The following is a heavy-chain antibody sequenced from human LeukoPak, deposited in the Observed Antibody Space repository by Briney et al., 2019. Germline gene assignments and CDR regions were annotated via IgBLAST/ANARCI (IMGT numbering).Heavy chain of an antibody. CDR2: IIPILGIA. CDR1: GGTFSSYA. CDR3: ARDEAAAADYYYYYGMDV. D-gene: IGHD6-13*01. Sequence: SVKVSCKASGGTFSSYAISWVRQAPGQGLEWMGRIIPILGIANYAQKFQGRVTITADKSTSTAYMELSSLRSEDTAVYYCARDEAAAADYYYYYGMDVWGQGTTVTVAS. V-gene: IGHV1-69*04. J-gene: IGHJ6*02.